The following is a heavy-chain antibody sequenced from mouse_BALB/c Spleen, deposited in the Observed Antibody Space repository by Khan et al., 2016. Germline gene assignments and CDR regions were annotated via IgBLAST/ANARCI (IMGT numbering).Heavy chain of an antibody. CDR2: INTETGEP. CDR1: GYTFTDYS. J-gene: IGHJ3*01. Sequence: QIQLVQSGPELKKPGETVKISCKASGYTFTDYSMHWVKQAPGKGLKWMGWINTETGEPTYADDFKGRFAFSLETSASTAYLQINNLKTEDTATYFCAPITTVPIAYWGQGTLVTVSA. V-gene: IGHV9-2-1*01. D-gene: IGHD1-1*01. CDR3: APITTVPIAY.